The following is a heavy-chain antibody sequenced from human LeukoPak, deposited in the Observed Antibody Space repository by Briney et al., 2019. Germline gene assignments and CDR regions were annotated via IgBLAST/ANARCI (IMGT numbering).Heavy chain of an antibody. V-gene: IGHV3-30*02. Sequence: GGSLRLSCAASGFTFSSYGMHWVRQAPGKGLEWVAFIRYDGSNKYYADSVKGRFTISRDNSKNTLYLQMNSLRAEDTAVYYCAKEVPFLQELIQGVVVTAAIPMKADGFDYWGQGTLVTVCS. CDR1: GFTFSSYG. CDR3: AKEVPFLQELIQGVVVTAAIPMKADGFDY. D-gene: IGHD2-2*02. CDR2: IRYDGSNK. J-gene: IGHJ4*02.